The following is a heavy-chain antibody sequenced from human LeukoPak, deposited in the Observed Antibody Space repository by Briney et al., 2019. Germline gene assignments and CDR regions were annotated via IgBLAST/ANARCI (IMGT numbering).Heavy chain of an antibody. Sequence: GGSLRLSCAASGFTFSSYSMNWVRQAPGKGLEWVLSISSSSSYIYYADSVKGRFTISRDNAKNSLYLQMNSLRAEDTAVYYCVSLGTVAGLYFDYWGQGTLVTVSS. D-gene: IGHD6-19*01. CDR3: VSLGTVAGLYFDY. CDR2: ISSSSSYI. J-gene: IGHJ4*02. CDR1: GFTFSSYS. V-gene: IGHV3-21*01.